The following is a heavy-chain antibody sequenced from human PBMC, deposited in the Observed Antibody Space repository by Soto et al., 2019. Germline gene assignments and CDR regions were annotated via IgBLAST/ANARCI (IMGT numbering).Heavy chain of an antibody. CDR1: GYSISIYW. V-gene: IGHV5-51*01. CDR2: IHPGDSDT. D-gene: IGHD2-15*01. Sequence: GKSMKISCEAAGYSISIYWIGCVRQMRGKGLEWMGIIHPGDSDTKYSPSFQGQVTISVDRSITTAYLQRSSLKASDTAMYYCARTPGPEVAASLEYYYFSGMDVWGQGTTVTVS. J-gene: IGHJ6*02. CDR3: ARTPGPEVAASLEYYYFSGMDV.